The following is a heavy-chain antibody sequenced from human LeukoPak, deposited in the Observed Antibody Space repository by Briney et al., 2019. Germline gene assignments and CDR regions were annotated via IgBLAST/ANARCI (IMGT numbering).Heavy chain of an antibody. V-gene: IGHV3-21*01. J-gene: IGHJ4*02. CDR3: ARIQTSSGASHYYFDY. CDR1: GFTFSSYG. Sequence: GGSLRLSCAASGFTFSSYGMSWVRQAPGKGLEWFSSISTTGTYTDYADSVKGRFTISRDNTKNSVFLQMNGLKAEDTAVYYCARIQTSSGASHYYFDYWGQGSLVTVSS. CDR2: ISTTGTYT. D-gene: IGHD2-15*01.